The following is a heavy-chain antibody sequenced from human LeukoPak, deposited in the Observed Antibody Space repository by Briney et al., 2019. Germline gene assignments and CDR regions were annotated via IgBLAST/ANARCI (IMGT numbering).Heavy chain of an antibody. Sequence: SETLSLTCTVSGYSISSGYYWGWIRQPPGKGLEWIGSIYHSGSTYYNPSLKSRVIISVDTSKNQFSLKLSSVTAADTAVYYCARHDPYSSARGGHWFDPWGQGTLVTVSS. D-gene: IGHD6-19*01. J-gene: IGHJ5*02. CDR2: IYHSGST. CDR3: ARHDPYSSARGGHWFDP. CDR1: GYSISSGYY. V-gene: IGHV4-38-2*02.